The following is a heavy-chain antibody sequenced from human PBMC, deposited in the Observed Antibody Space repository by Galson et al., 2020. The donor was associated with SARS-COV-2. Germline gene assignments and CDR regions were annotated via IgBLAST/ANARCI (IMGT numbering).Heavy chain of an antibody. D-gene: IGHD3-22*01. J-gene: IGHJ3*02. CDR1: GFTFSSYW. CDR2: INSDGSST. CDR3: ARVAYYYDSSGLEKSDDAFDI. Sequence: GGSLRLSCAASGFTFSSYWMHWVRQAPGKGLVWVSRINSDGSSTSHADSVKGRLTISRDNAKNTLYLQMNSLRAEDTAVYYCARVAYYYDSSGLEKSDDAFDIWGQGTMVTVSS. V-gene: IGHV3-74*01.